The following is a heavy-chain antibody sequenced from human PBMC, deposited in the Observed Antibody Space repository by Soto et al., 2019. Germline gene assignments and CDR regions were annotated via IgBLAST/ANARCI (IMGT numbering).Heavy chain of an antibody. Sequence: QVQLVESGGGVVQPGRSLRLSCAASGFTFSSYGMHWVRQAPGKGLEWVAGISYDGTNKYYADSVKGRFTISRDNSKNTLFLQMNSLRAEDTAVYYCAKDGVLAAAGPGYWGQGTLVTVSS. CDR3: AKDGVLAAAGPGY. V-gene: IGHV3-30*18. CDR1: GFTFSSYG. J-gene: IGHJ4*02. D-gene: IGHD6-13*01. CDR2: ISYDGTNK.